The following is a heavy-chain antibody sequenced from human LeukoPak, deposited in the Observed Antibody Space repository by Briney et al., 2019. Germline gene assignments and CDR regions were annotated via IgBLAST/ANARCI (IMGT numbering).Heavy chain of an antibody. CDR1: GFTFSSYW. D-gene: IGHD6-19*01. Sequence: GGSLRLSCAASGFTFSSYWMSWVRQAPGKGLEWVANIKQDGSERYYVDSVKGRFTIPRDNAKNSLYLQMNSLRAEDTGVYYCAGSGWQVYFDYWGQGTLVTVSS. CDR2: IKQDGSER. CDR3: AGSGWQVYFDY. J-gene: IGHJ4*02. V-gene: IGHV3-7*01.